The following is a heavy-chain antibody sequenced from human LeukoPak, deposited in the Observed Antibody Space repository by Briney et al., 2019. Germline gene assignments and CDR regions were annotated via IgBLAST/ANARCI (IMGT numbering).Heavy chain of an antibody. V-gene: IGHV3-21*01. Sequence: PGGSPRLSCAASGFTFSSYSMNWVRQAPGKGLEWVSSISSSSSYIYYADSVKGRFTISRDNAKNSLYLQMNSLRAEDTAVYYCARDLNGDYPEDVLDIWGQGTMVTVSA. CDR2: ISSSSSYI. CDR3: ARDLNGDYPEDVLDI. J-gene: IGHJ3*02. CDR1: GFTFSSYS. D-gene: IGHD4-17*01.